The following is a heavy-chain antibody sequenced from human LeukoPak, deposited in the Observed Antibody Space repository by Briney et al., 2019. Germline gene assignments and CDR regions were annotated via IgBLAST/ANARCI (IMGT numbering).Heavy chain of an antibody. J-gene: IGHJ4*02. CDR2: VYNSGST. Sequence: SETLSLTCTVSGGTVIGGSYYWSWIRQPPGKGLEWIGYVYNSGSTRYKPSLKSRVTISVDTSKNQFSLKLSSVTAADTAVYYCARGGFGIPFDYWGQGTLVTVSS. CDR1: GGTVIGGSYY. CDR3: ARGGFGIPFDY. D-gene: IGHD3-16*02. V-gene: IGHV4-61*01.